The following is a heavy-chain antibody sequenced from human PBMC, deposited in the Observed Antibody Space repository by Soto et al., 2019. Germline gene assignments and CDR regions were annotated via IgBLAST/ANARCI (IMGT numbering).Heavy chain of an antibody. Sequence: QVQLQQWGAGLLKPSETLSLTCAVYGGSFSGYYWSWIRQPPGKGLEWIGEINHSGSTNYNPSLKSRVTISVDTSKNQFSLKLSSVTAADTAVYYCARDPPRKFDSSSWYSNYGMDVWGQGTTVTVSS. CDR1: GGSFSGYY. CDR2: INHSGST. J-gene: IGHJ6*02. D-gene: IGHD6-13*01. V-gene: IGHV4-34*01. CDR3: ARDPPRKFDSSSWYSNYGMDV.